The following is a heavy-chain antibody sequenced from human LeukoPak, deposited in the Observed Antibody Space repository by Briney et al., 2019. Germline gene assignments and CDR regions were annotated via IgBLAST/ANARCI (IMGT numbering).Heavy chain of an antibody. J-gene: IGHJ4*02. Sequence: PWETLSLTRTVSGGSIISYYWSWIRQPPGQALEWIGYIYYIANTNYNPSLKSRVTISIDTSKSQISLKLTSVTAADTAVYYCARRRYYDRTGYSSAYYFDSWGQGTLVTVSS. CDR3: ARRRYYDRTGYSSAYYFDS. V-gene: IGHV4-59*08. CDR1: GGSIISYY. D-gene: IGHD3-22*01. CDR2: IYYIANT.